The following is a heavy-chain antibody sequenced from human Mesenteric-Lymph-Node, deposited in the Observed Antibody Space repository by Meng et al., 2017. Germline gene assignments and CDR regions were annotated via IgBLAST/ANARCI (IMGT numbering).Heavy chain of an antibody. CDR1: GDSINSNPYY. V-gene: IGHV4-39*07. CDR3: TREGRADGPRPIDY. CDR2: IYHSGST. J-gene: IGHJ4*02. D-gene: IGHD5-24*01. Sequence: SETLSLTCTVSGDSINSNPYYWGWIRQPPGKGLEWIATIYHSGSTYYSPSLKSRVTISLDTSKNKVSLKLSSVTTADTAVYYCTREGRADGPRPIDYWGQGTLVTVSS.